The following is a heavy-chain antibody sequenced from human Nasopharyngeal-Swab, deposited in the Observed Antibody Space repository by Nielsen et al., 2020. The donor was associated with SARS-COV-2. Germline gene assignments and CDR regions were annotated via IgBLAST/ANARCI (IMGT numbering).Heavy chain of an antibody. D-gene: IGHD3-10*01. CDR3: VRQLAGKFGH. V-gene: IGHV4-39*01. Sequence: SETLSLTCTVSGGSISSSSYYWGWIRQPPGKGLEWIGSIYYSGSTYYNPSLKSRVTISVDTSKNQFSLKLSSVTAADTAVYYCVRQLAGKFGHWGQGTLVTVSS. J-gene: IGHJ4*02. CDR1: GGSISSSSYY. CDR2: IYYSGST.